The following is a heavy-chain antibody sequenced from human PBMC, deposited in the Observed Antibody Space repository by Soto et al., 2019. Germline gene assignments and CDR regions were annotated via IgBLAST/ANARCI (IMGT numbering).Heavy chain of an antibody. CDR3: TTDRVDFWSGRNYDY. J-gene: IGHJ4*02. CDR2: IKSKTDGGTT. CDR1: GFTFSNAW. V-gene: IGHV3-15*01. Sequence: EVQLVESGGGLVKPGGSLRLSCAASGFTFSNAWMSWVRQAPGKGLEWVGRIKSKTDGGTTDYAAPVKGRFTISRDDSKNTLYLQMNSLKTEDTAVYYCTTDRVDFWSGRNYDYWGQGTLVTVSS. D-gene: IGHD3-3*01.